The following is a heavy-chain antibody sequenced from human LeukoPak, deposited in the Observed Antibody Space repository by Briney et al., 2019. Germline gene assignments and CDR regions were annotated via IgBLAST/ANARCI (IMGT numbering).Heavy chain of an antibody. CDR2: ISSSSSYI. J-gene: IGHJ3*02. Sequence: GGSLRLSCAASGFTFSSYSMNWVRQAPGKGLEWVSSISSSSSYIYYADSVKGRFTISRDNAKNSLYLQMNSLRAEDTAVYYCARGYYDILTSYYLGAFDIWGQGTMVTVSS. D-gene: IGHD3-9*01. CDR3: ARGYYDILTSYYLGAFDI. CDR1: GFTFSSYS. V-gene: IGHV3-21*01.